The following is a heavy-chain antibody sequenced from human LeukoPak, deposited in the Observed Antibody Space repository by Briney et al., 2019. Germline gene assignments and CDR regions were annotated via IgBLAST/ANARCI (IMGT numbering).Heavy chain of an antibody. V-gene: IGHV4-61*08. D-gene: IGHD6-13*01. Sequence: PSQTLSLTCTVSGGSISSGGYYWSWLRQPPGKGLEWIGYIYYSGSTNYNPSLRSRVTISVDTSKNQFSLILSSVSAADTAVYFCARGGSWIGADYWGQGTLVTVSS. CDR2: IYYSGST. CDR3: ARGGSWIGADY. CDR1: GGSISSGGYY. J-gene: IGHJ4*02.